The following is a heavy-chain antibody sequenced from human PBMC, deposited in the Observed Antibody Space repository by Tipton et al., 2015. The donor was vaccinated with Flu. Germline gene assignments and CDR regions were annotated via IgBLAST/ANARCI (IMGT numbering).Heavy chain of an antibody. CDR2: THTSGSS. V-gene: IGHV4-4*07. D-gene: IGHD1-7*01. J-gene: IGHJ5*02. CDR3: AREREREVELRGRWFDP. CDR1: GGSISSYY. Sequence: LRLSCNVSGGSISSYYWSWIRQPAGRGLEWIGRTHTSGSSNYNPSLKSRVTMSVDTSKNQFSLKLSSVTAADTAVYYCAREREREVELRGRWFDPWGQGILVTVSS.